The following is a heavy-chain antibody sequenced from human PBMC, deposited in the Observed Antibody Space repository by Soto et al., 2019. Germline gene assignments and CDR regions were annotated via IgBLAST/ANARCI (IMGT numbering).Heavy chain of an antibody. CDR2: ISSYYGNM. CDR3: ARGGNGDTIGDY. Sequence: QVQLVQSGGEVKEPGASVKVSCKASGYTLSHFGVTWVRQAPGQGLEWMGCISSYYGNMNYAQKFQGRLNMTTDTPTSTAYMELRSLTSDDTAVYYCARGGNGDTIGDYWGQGTLVTVSS. D-gene: IGHD4-17*01. CDR1: GYTLSHFG. V-gene: IGHV1-18*01. J-gene: IGHJ4*02.